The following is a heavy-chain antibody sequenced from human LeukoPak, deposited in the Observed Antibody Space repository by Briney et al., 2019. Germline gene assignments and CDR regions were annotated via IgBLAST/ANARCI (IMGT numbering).Heavy chain of an antibody. CDR3: ARGVRFLEWFPFDY. V-gene: IGHV1-18*01. CDR1: GYTFTSYG. Sequence: ASAKVSCKASGYTFTSYGISWVRQAPGQGLEWMGWISAYNGNTNYAQKLQGRVTMTTDTSTSTAYMELRSLRSDDTAVYYCARGVRFLEWFPFDYWGQGTLVTVSS. J-gene: IGHJ4*02. D-gene: IGHD3-3*01. CDR2: ISAYNGNT.